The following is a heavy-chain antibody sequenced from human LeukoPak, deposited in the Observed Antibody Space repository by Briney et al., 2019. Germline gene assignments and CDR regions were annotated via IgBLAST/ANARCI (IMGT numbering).Heavy chain of an antibody. CDR3: ARDQRGGGDPYAFDI. CDR1: GGSISSYY. D-gene: IGHD2-21*02. CDR2: IYYSGST. Sequence: SETLSLTCTVSGGSISSYYWSWIRQPPGKGLEWIGYIYYSGSTNYNPSLKSRVTISVDTSKNQFSLKLSSVTAADTAVYYCARDQRGGGDPYAFDIWGQGTMVTVSS. J-gene: IGHJ3*02. V-gene: IGHV4-59*01.